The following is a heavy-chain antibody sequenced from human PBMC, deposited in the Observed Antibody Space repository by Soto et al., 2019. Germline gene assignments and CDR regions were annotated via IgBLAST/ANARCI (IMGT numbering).Heavy chain of an antibody. Sequence: ASVKVSCKASGYTFTSYYMHWVRQAPGQGLEWMGIINPSGGSTSYAQKFQGRVTMTRDTSTSTVYMELSSLRPEDTAVYYCARDSIDRGYSGYGPLDYWGQGTLVTVSS. CDR3: ARDSIDRGYSGYGPLDY. V-gene: IGHV1-46*01. CDR1: GYTFTSYY. J-gene: IGHJ4*02. CDR2: INPSGGST. D-gene: IGHD5-12*01.